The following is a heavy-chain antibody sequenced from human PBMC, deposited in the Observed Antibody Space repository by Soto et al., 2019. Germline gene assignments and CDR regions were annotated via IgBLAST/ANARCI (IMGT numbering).Heavy chain of an antibody. J-gene: IGHJ4*02. CDR3: ARLVVLAPVANV. Sequence: SETLSLTCSVSGGSINYNSYHWGWIRQPPGQGLEWIGSIFYTGTTFYNPSLESRVTMSVDTSKNSFSLHLTSVTAEDTAVYFCARLVVLAPVANVWGKVTLVTVSS. CDR1: GGSINYNSYH. D-gene: IGHD2-2*01. CDR2: IFYTGTT. V-gene: IGHV4-39*02.